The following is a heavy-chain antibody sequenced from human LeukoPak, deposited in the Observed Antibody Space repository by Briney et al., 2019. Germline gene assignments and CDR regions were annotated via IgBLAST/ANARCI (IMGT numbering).Heavy chain of an antibody. CDR3: AAELDAAAARFDP. V-gene: IGHV1-58*01. J-gene: IGHJ5*02. Sequence: ASVKVSCKASGFTFTSSAVQWVRQARGQRLEWIGWIVVGSGNTNYAQKFQERVTITRDMSTSTAYMELSSLRSEDTAVYYCAAELDAAAARFDPWGRGTLVTVSS. CDR1: GFTFTSSA. D-gene: IGHD6-13*01. CDR2: IVVGSGNT.